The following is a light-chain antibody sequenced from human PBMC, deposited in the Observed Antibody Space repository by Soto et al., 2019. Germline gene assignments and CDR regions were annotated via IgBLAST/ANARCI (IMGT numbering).Light chain of an antibody. J-gene: IGKJ4*01. CDR3: LQDYSYPLT. V-gene: IGKV1-6*01. CDR1: QGVSND. Sequence: AIQMTQSPSSLSASVGDTVTITCRASQGVSNDLGWYQHKAGEAPKLLVYAASSLQSGVPSRFSGSGSGTDFTLTISSLQPEDFATYYCLQDYSYPLTFGGGTRVDFK. CDR2: AAS.